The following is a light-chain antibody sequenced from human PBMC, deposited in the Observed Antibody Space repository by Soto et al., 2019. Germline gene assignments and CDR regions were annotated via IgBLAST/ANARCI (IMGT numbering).Light chain of an antibody. CDR1: QSVNSK. J-gene: IGKJ1*01. V-gene: IGKV3D-15*01. CDR2: GAS. Sequence: EIVMTQSPATLSVSPGERATLSSRASQSVNSKLGWYQQKPGQPPRLLIYGASARAADIPARFSVSGSGIEFTLTISSLQSEDFAVYFCQQYNNCPPTFGQGTKVDIK. CDR3: QQYNNCPPT.